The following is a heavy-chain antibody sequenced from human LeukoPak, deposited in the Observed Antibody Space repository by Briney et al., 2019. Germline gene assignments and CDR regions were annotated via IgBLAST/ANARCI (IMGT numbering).Heavy chain of an antibody. CDR2: ISRSGSTR. CDR1: GFTFSTCE. D-gene: IGHD3-10*01. CDR3: ARVATMVRVPLDALDI. J-gene: IGHJ3*02. V-gene: IGHV3-48*03. Sequence: GGSLRLSCAISGFTFSTCELTWVRQAPGKGLEWVSYISRSGSTRYYADSVKGRFTISRDNAKNSLYLQMNSLRAEDTAVYYCARVATMVRVPLDALDIWGQGTMVSVSS.